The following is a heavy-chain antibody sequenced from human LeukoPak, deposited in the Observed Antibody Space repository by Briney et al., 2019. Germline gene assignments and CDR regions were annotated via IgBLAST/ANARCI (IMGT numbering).Heavy chain of an antibody. V-gene: IGHV3-23*01. J-gene: IGHJ4*02. CDR2: ISGGGVGT. D-gene: IGHD2-15*01. Sequence: GGSLRLSCAASGLIFRSFGMNWVRQAPGRGLEWVSGISGGGVGTYYADSVKGRFTISRDNSKNTVYLQMNSLRAEDTAVYYCASSVVVVAAADYWGQGTLVAVSS. CDR1: GLIFRSFG. CDR3: ASSVVVVAAADY.